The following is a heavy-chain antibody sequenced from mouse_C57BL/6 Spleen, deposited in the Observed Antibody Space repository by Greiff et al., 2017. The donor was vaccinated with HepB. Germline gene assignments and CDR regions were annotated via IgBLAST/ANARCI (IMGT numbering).Heavy chain of an antibody. Sequence: EVQGVESGGGLVKPGGSLKLSCAASGFTFSSYAMSWVRQTPEKRLEWVATISDGGSYTYYPDNVKGRFTISRDNAKNNLYLQMSHLKSEDTAMYYCARDATTVVDWFAYWGQGTLVTVSA. CDR3: ARDATTVVDWFAY. V-gene: IGHV5-4*01. CDR1: GFTFSSYA. CDR2: ISDGGSYT. J-gene: IGHJ3*01. D-gene: IGHD1-1*01.